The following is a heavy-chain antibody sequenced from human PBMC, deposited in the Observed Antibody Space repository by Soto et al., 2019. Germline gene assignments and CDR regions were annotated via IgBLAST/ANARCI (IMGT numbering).Heavy chain of an antibody. D-gene: IGHD6-6*01. CDR2: IYYSGST. CDR1: GGSISSGGYY. J-gene: IGHJ5*02. V-gene: IGHV4-31*03. CDR3: AREYSSSWFDP. Sequence: QVQLQESGPGLVKPSQTLSLTCTVSGGSISSGGYYWSWIRQHPGKGLEWIGYIYYSGSTYYNPYLKSRVTISVDTSKQQFSLKLSSVTAADTAVYYCAREYSSSWFDPWGQGTLVTVSS.